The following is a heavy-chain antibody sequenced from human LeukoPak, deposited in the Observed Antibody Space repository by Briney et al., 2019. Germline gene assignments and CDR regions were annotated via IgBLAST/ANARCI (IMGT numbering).Heavy chain of an antibody. Sequence: ASVKVSCKASGYIFTGYHMHWVRQAPGQGLDWMGWINPNSGGTNYGRVTMTRDTSISTAYMELSRLRSDDTAVYYCARPRAHYYDSSGYYFEDAFDIWGQGTMVTVSS. J-gene: IGHJ3*02. CDR1: GYIFTGYH. D-gene: IGHD3-22*01. V-gene: IGHV1-2*02. CDR2: INPNSGGT. CDR3: ARPRAHYYDSSGYYFEDAFDI.